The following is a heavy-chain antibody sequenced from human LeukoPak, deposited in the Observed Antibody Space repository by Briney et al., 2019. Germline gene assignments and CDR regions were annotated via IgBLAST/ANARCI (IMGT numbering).Heavy chain of an antibody. CDR1: GFTFSSYG. V-gene: IGHV3-23*01. CDR3: ARDQGGYYDSSGYHAFDI. D-gene: IGHD3-22*01. CDR2: ISGSGGST. Sequence: GGSLRLSCAASGFTFSSYGMSWVRQAPGKGLEWVSAISGSGGSTYYADSVKGRFTISRDNSKNTLYLQMNSLRAEDTAVYYCARDQGGYYDSSGYHAFDIWGQGTMVTVSS. J-gene: IGHJ3*02.